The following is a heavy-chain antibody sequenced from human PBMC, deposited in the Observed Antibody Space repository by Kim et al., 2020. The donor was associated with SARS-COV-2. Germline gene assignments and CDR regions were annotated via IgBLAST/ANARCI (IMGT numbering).Heavy chain of an antibody. Sequence: SETLSLTCSVSTDSISRYYWGWLRQPPGKGLEWIGFLFYGRTPNSNPSLRSRVPISADTSKDQFSLSLDSVTAADTAVYYCARMVPRGLGAYAPGYF. D-gene: IGHD4-17*01. V-gene: IGHV4-59*01. CDR3: ARMVPRGLGAYAPGYF. CDR2: LFYGRTP. CDR1: TDSISRYY. J-gene: IGHJ4*03.